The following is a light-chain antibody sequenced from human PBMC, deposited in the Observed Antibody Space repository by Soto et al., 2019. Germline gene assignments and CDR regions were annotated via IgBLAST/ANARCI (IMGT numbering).Light chain of an antibody. CDR2: GAS. CDR3: QRYDSFRT. CDR1: QSVSNNY. Sequence: EIMWSHSPCTLSLSPVERATLSFRASQSVSNNYLAWYQQKPGQAPRLLIYGASNRATGIPDRFSGSGSGTDFTLTITRLEPEDFAMYYCQRYDSFRTFGQGTKVDIK. J-gene: IGKJ1*01. V-gene: IGKV3-20*01.